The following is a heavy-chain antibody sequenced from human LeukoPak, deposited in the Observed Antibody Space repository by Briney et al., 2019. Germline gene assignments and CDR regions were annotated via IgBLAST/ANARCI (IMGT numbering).Heavy chain of an antibody. CDR1: GFTFSSYG. CDR2: IRYDGSNK. J-gene: IGHJ4*02. Sequence: PGGSLRLSCAASGFTFSSYGMHWVRQAPGKGLEWVAFIRYDGSNKYHADSVKGRFTISRDNSKNTLYLQMNSLRAEDTAVYYCAKVIYSSSPGDYWGQGTLVTVSS. CDR3: AKVIYSSSPGDY. V-gene: IGHV3-30*02. D-gene: IGHD6-6*01.